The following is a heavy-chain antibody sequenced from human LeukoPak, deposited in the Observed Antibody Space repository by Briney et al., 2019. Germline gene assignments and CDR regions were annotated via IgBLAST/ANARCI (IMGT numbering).Heavy chain of an antibody. CDR3: ARVRGCNVHNCLLGGWFDR. J-gene: IGHJ5*02. V-gene: IGHV4-34*01. D-gene: IGHD1-20*01. CDR2: IKPSGIT. CDR1: GGSISSYH. Sequence: SETLSLTCTVSGGSISSYHWTWIRQPPGKGLEWLGEIKPSGITTYNPSLKSRVTLSIDTSKDQFSLKVASVTAADMAVDYCARVRGCNVHNCLLGGWFDRWGQGTLVTVSS.